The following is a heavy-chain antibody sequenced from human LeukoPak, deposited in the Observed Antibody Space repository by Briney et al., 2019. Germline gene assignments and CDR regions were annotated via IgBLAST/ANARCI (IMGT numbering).Heavy chain of an antibody. CDR3: ARESSGFHR. CDR2: TYYRSKWYN. J-gene: IGHJ1*01. CDR1: GESVSSNTAA. Sequence: SQTLSLTCVLSGESVSSNTAAWNWIRQSPSRGLEWLGRTYYRSKWYNDYAPSVKSRISIDPDTSKNQFSLQLNSVTPEDSAVYYCARESSGFHRWGRGTLVTVSS. V-gene: IGHV6-1*01.